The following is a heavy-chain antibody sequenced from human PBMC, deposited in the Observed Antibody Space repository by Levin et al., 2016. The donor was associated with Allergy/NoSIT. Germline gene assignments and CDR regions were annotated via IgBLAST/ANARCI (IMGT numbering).Heavy chain of an antibody. J-gene: IGHJ5*02. D-gene: IGHD3-10*01. V-gene: IGHV4-31*02. Sequence: WIRQPPGKGLEWIGYIYYSGSTYYNPSLKSRVTISVDTSKNQFSLKLSSVTAADTAVYYCARGPRYYYGSGTPGGFDPWGQGTLVTVSS. CDR3: ARGPRYYYGSGTPGGFDP. CDR2: IYYSGST.